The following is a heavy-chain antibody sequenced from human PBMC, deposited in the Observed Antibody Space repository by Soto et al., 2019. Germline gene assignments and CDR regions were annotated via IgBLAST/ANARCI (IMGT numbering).Heavy chain of an antibody. CDR1: GFPFRSFT. V-gene: IGHV3-21*01. D-gene: IGHD6-13*01. CDR3: TRDASRDSSARGWFDP. Sequence: GGSLRLSCAASGFPFRSFTMNWVRQAPGKGLEWVSTISSNSAYIYYTDALRGRFTISRDNAKNSLHLQMNSLRAEDTAVYYCTRDASRDSSARGWFDPWGPGTLVTVSS. CDR2: ISSNSAYI. J-gene: IGHJ5*02.